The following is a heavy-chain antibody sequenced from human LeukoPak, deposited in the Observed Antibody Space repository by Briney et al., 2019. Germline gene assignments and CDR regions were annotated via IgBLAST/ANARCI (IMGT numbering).Heavy chain of an antibody. CDR2: ITSSSTYI. CDR3: ARVIGYHYYMDV. D-gene: IGHD3-10*01. Sequence: GGSLRLSCAASGFTFSSYSMNWVRQAPGKGLEWVSSITSSSTYIYYADSVKGRFTISRDNTKNSLYLQINSLRAEDTAVYYCARVIGYHYYMDVWGKGTTVTISS. V-gene: IGHV3-21*01. J-gene: IGHJ6*03. CDR1: GFTFSSYS.